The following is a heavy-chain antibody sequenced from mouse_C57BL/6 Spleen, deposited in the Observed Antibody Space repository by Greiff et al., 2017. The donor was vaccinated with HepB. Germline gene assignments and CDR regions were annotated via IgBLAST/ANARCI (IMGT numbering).Heavy chain of an antibody. J-gene: IGHJ2*01. Sequence: VQLQQSGAELVKPGASVKISCKASGYAFSSYWMNWVKQRPGKGLEWIGQIYPGDGDTKYNGKFKGKATLTADKSSSTAYMQLSSLTSEDSAGYFCARSPPRWDFDYWGQGTTLTVSS. CDR3: ARSPPRWDFDY. V-gene: IGHV1-80*01. D-gene: IGHD1-1*02. CDR1: GYAFSSYW. CDR2: IYPGDGDT.